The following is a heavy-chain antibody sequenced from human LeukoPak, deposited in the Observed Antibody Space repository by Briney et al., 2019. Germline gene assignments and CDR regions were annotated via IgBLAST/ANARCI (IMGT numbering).Heavy chain of an antibody. CDR1: GGSFSGYY. CDR2: INDSGST. D-gene: IGHD5-18*01. J-gene: IGHJ4*02. CDR3: ARQGGYSYGYSFDY. V-gene: IGHV4-34*01. Sequence: SETLSPTCAVYGGSFSGYYWSWIRQPPGKGLEWIGEINDSGSTNYNPSLKSRVTISVDTSKNQFSLKLSSVTAADTAVYYCARQGGYSYGYSFDYWGQGTLVTVSS.